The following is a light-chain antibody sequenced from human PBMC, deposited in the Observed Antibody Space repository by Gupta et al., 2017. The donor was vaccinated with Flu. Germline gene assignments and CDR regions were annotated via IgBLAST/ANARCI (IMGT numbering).Light chain of an antibody. Sequence: DIQLTQSPSFLSASVGDRVTITCRASQGISSYLAWYQQKPGKAPKLLIYVSSTLQSGVPSRFSGSGSGTEFTLTISSLQPENFATYYCQPLNSYRSITFGQGTRLDIK. V-gene: IGKV1-9*01. CDR3: QPLNSYRSIT. J-gene: IGKJ5*01. CDR1: QGISSY. CDR2: VSS.